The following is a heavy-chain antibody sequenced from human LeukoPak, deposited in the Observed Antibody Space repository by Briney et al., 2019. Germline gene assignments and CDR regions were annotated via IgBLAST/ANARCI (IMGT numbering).Heavy chain of an antibody. CDR1: GGSISSNNYY. CDR2: IYYSRNI. D-gene: IGHD3-22*01. Sequence: PSETLSLTCTVSGGSISSNNYYWGWIRQPPGKGLEWIGSIYYSRNIYYNPSLKSRVTISVDTSKNQFSLKLSSVTAADTAVYYCARRGTTYYYDSSGLKEAFDIWGQGTMVTVSS. J-gene: IGHJ3*02. V-gene: IGHV4-39*01. CDR3: ARRGTTYYYDSSGLKEAFDI.